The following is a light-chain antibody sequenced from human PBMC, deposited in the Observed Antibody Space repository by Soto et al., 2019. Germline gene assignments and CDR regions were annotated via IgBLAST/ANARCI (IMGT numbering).Light chain of an antibody. CDR3: QQRSTWPLFT. CDR1: QSVSSY. J-gene: IGKJ3*01. V-gene: IGKV3-11*01. Sequence: EIVLTQSPATLSLSPGERATLSCRASQSVSSYLAWYQQKPGQAPRLLIYDASNRATGIPARFSGSGSGTDFTLTISSLEPEVFAVYYCQQRSTWPLFTFGPGTKVDIK. CDR2: DAS.